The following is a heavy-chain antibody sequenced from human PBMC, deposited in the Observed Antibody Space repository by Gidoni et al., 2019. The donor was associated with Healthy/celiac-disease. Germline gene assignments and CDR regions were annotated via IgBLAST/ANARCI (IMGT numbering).Heavy chain of an antibody. Sequence: EVQLVESGGGLVKPGGSLRLSCAASGFTFSRYWMTWVRKPPGKGLEWVANIKQDGSDKYYLDSVKGRFTISRDNAKNSLYLQMNSLRAEDTAVYYCARVGWEVFFDYWGQGTLVTVSS. CDR1: GFTFSRYW. V-gene: IGHV3-7*01. J-gene: IGHJ4*02. D-gene: IGHD1-26*01. CDR3: ARVGWEVFFDY. CDR2: IKQDGSDK.